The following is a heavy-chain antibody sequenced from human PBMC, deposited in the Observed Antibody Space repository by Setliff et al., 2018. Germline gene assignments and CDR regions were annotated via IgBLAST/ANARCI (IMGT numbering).Heavy chain of an antibody. V-gene: IGHV3-43*01. D-gene: IGHD4-4*01. CDR2: ISWDGGST. J-gene: IGHJ6*03. Sequence: GGSLRLSCAASGFTFDDYAMHWVRQAPGKGLEWVSLISWDGGSTYYADSVKGRFTISRDSSRNTLYLQMSSLRPEDTALYYCARSTITFSGEEFYFFYYMDVWGKGTTVTVSS. CDR1: GFTFDDYA. CDR3: ARSTITFSGEEFYFFYYMDV.